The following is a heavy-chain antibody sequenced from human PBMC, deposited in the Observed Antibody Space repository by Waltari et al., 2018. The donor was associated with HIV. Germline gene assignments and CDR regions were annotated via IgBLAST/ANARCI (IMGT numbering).Heavy chain of an antibody. J-gene: IGHJ6*02. CDR2: IVVGSGNT. CDR1: GFTFTSSA. V-gene: IGHV1-58*02. CDR3: AACSSCPYYYYGMDV. Sequence: QMQLVQSGPEVKKPGTSVKVSCKASGFTFTSSAMQWVRQARGQRLEWIGWIVVGSGNTNYAQKFQERVTITRDMSTSTAYMELSSLRSEDTAVYYCAACSSCPYYYYGMDVWGQGTTVTVSS. D-gene: IGHD6-13*01.